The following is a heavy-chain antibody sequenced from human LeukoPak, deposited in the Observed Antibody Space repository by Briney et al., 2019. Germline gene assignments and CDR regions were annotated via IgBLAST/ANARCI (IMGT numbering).Heavy chain of an antibody. CDR1: GFTFSNAW. Sequence: GGSLRLSCAASGFTFSNAWMSWVRQAPGKGLEWVGRIKSKTDGGTTDYAAPVKGRFTISRDDSKNTPYLQMNSLKTEDTAVYYCTTDQSGYYYGSGSYNHQLDIWGQGTMVTVSS. J-gene: IGHJ3*02. CDR2: IKSKTDGGTT. CDR3: TTDQSGYYYGSGSYNHQLDI. V-gene: IGHV3-15*01. D-gene: IGHD3-10*01.